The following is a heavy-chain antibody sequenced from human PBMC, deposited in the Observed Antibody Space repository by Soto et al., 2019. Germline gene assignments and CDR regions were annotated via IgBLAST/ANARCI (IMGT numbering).Heavy chain of an antibody. D-gene: IGHD6-13*01. CDR3: ARRGSVEILRRKHSSSWPLDPASWFDP. J-gene: IGHJ5*02. V-gene: IGHV4-39*01. CDR1: GGSISSSSYY. CDR2: IYYSGST. Sequence: PSETLSLTCTVSGGSISSSSYYWGWIRQPPGKGLEWIGSIYYSGSTYYNPSLKSRVTISVDTSKNQFSLKLSSVTAADTAVYYCARRGSVEILRRKHSSSWPLDPASWFDPWGQGTLVTVSS.